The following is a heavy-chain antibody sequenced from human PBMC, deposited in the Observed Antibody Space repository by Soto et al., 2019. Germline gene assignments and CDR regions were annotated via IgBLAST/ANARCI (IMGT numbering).Heavy chain of an antibody. CDR2: IIPIFGTA. V-gene: IGHV1-69*12. CDR3: ARDDDFWSGNYYYYGMDV. Sequence: QVQLVQSGAEVKKPGSSVKVSCKASGGTFSSYAISWVRQAPGQGLEWMGGIIPIFGTANYAQKFQGRVKITADESTSTDYMELSSLRSEDTAVYYCARDDDFWSGNYYYYGMDVRGQGTTVTVSS. J-gene: IGHJ6*02. D-gene: IGHD3-3*01. CDR1: GGTFSSYA.